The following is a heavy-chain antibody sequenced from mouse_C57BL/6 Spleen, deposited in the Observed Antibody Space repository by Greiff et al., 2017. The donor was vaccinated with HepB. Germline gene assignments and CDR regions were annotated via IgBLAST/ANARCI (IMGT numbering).Heavy chain of an antibody. J-gene: IGHJ4*01. CDR3: ARGGNYSWDLSMDY. V-gene: IGHV3-1*01. D-gene: IGHD2-1*01. CDR2: ISYSGST. CDR1: GYSITSGYD. Sequence: DVKLVESGPGMVKPSQSLSLTCTVTGYSITSGYDWHWIRHFPGNKLEWMGYISYSGSTNYNPSLKSRISITHDTSKNHFFLKLNAVTTEDTATYYCARGGNYSWDLSMDYWGQGTSVTVSS.